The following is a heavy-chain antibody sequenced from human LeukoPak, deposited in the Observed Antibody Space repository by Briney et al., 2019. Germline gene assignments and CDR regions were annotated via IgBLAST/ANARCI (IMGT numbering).Heavy chain of an antibody. CDR3: ARSKTPRSSTIFGVVIKGGVFDP. Sequence: ASVKVSCKASGYTFSTYYLHWLRRAPGQGLEWLGIINPSDGAASYAQKFQGRVTLTADTSTSTVYMELLSLRSEDTAMYYCARSKTPRSSTIFGVVIKGGVFDPWGQGTLVTVSS. CDR1: GYTFSTYY. J-gene: IGHJ5*02. CDR2: INPSDGAA. D-gene: IGHD3-3*01. V-gene: IGHV1-46*01.